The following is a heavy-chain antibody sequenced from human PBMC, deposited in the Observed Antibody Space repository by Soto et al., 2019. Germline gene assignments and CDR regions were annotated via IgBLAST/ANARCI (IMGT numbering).Heavy chain of an antibody. CDR1: GFTFSSYA. CDR3: AKKGSRDGDTDV. Sequence: LRLSCAASGFTFSSYAMSWVRQAPGKGLEWVSAISGSGGSTYYADSVKGRFTISRDNSKNTLYLQMNSLRAEDTAVYYCAKKGSRDGDTDVWGQGTTVTVSS. CDR2: ISGSGGST. D-gene: IGHD1-26*01. J-gene: IGHJ6*02. V-gene: IGHV3-23*01.